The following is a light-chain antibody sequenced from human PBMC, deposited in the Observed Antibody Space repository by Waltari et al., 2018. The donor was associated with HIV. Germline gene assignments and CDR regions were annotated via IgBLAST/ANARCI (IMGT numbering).Light chain of an antibody. V-gene: IGLV2-8*01. Sequence: QSALTQPPSASGSPGQSVTISCTGTSSDVGGSNYVPWYQQPQGKALKLMIYDVSKQPSGVPDRVSSPKSGSTAALTVSGLQAEDEADYYGSSYAGSNNLVFGTGTKVTVL. CDR1: SSDVGGSNY. CDR3: SSYAGSNNLV. CDR2: DVS. J-gene: IGLJ1*01.